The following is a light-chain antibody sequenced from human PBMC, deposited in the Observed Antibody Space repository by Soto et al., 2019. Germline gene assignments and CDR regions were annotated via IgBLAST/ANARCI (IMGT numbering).Light chain of an antibody. CDR1: QSVSTN. Sequence: EVVMTQSPATLSVSPGERVTLSCRASQSVSTNLAWYQQKPGQAPSLLIYGASTRATGIPARFSGSGSGTEFTLTISSLQSGDFAIYYCQQYNNWPPYTFGQGTKLE. CDR2: GAS. J-gene: IGKJ2*01. V-gene: IGKV3-15*01. CDR3: QQYNNWPPYT.